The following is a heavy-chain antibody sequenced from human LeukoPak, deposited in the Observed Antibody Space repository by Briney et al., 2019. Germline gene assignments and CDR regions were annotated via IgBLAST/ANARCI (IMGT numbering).Heavy chain of an antibody. Sequence: GGSLRLSCAASGFTFSSYSMNWVRQAPGKGPEWVSSISSSSSYIYYADSVKGRFTISRDNAKNSLYLQMNSLRAEDTAVYYCARSASRIVGATILYFQHWGQGTLVTVSS. V-gene: IGHV3-21*01. D-gene: IGHD1-26*01. CDR2: ISSSSSYI. CDR3: ARSASRIVGATILYFQH. J-gene: IGHJ1*01. CDR1: GFTFSSYS.